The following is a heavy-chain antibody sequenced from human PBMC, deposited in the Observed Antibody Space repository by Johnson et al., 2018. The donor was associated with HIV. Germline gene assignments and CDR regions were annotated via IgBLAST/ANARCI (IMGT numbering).Heavy chain of an antibody. D-gene: IGHD5-18*01. CDR1: GLTFTNAW. Sequence: VQLVESGGGLVKPGGSLRLSCAASGLTFTNAWMNWVRQAPGKGLEWVSGINWNGGSTGYADSVKGRFTISRDNAKNSLYLQMNSLRAEDTAVYYCLFGGYSYGLAVDIWGQGTMVTVSS. CDR3: LFGGYSYGLAVDI. CDR2: INWNGGST. J-gene: IGHJ3*02. V-gene: IGHV3-20*04.